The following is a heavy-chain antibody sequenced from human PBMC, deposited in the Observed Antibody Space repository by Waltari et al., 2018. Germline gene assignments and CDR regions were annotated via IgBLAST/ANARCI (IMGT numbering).Heavy chain of an antibody. D-gene: IGHD1-20*01. CDR1: GGSISCSY. CDR2: IYYSGST. V-gene: IGHV4-59*01. Sequence: QVQLPESGPGLVKPSETLYLTCTVSGGSISCSYWSWLRQPPGKGLEWIGYIYYSGSTNYNPSLKSRVTISVDTSKNQFSLKLSSVTAADTAVYYCAVSLSHNLDFDYWGQGTLVTVSS. J-gene: IGHJ4*02. CDR3: AVSLSHNLDFDY.